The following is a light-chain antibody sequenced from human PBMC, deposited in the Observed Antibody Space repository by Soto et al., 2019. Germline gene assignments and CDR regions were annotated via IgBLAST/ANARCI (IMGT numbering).Light chain of an antibody. CDR1: QSISSY. CDR3: QQYNSYSQWT. CDR2: DAS. Sequence: DIQMTQSPSSLSASVGYRVTITCRASQSISSYLNWYQQKPGKAPKLLIYDASSLESGVPSRFSGSGSGTEFTLTISSLQPDDFATYYCQQYNSYSQWTFGQGTKVDI. V-gene: IGKV1-5*01. J-gene: IGKJ1*01.